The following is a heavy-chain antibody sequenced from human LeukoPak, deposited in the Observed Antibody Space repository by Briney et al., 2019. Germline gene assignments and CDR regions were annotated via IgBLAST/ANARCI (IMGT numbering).Heavy chain of an antibody. J-gene: IGHJ3*02. CDR3: ARPSPHIAATDAFDI. Sequence: ASVNVSCKASGYTFTSYGISWVRQAPGQGLEWMGWISAYNGNTNYAQKLQGRVTMTTDTSTSTAYMELRSLRSDDTAVYYCARPSPHIAATDAFDIWGQGAMVTVSS. V-gene: IGHV1-18*01. CDR2: ISAYNGNT. D-gene: IGHD6-13*01. CDR1: GYTFTSYG.